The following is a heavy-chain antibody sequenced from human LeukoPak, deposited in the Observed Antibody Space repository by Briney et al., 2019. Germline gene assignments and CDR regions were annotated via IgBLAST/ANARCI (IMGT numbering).Heavy chain of an antibody. CDR2: IYYSGST. Sequence: SETLSLTCTVSGGSISSYYWSWIRQPPGKGLEWIGYIYYSGSTNYNPSLKSRVTISVDTSKSQFSLKLSSVTAADTAVYYCARQRGSVRGVIIYYFDYWGQGTLVTVSS. V-gene: IGHV4-59*01. J-gene: IGHJ4*02. CDR3: ARQRGSVRGVIIYYFDY. CDR1: GGSISSYY. D-gene: IGHD3-10*01.